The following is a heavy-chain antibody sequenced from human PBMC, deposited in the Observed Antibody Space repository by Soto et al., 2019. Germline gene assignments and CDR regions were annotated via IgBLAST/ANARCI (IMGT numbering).Heavy chain of an antibody. CDR3: AKTLDLSSSCDMDV. J-gene: IGHJ6*02. Sequence: PGGSPRLSCAASGFTFSSCAMGWVRQAPGKGLEWVSDIIDSGASTYYADSVKGRFTISRDNSKNTLYLQMNSLRVEDTAIYYCAKTLDLSSSCDMDVWGQGTAVTVSS. V-gene: IGHV3-23*01. D-gene: IGHD6-13*01. CDR1: GFTFSSCA. CDR2: IIDSGAST.